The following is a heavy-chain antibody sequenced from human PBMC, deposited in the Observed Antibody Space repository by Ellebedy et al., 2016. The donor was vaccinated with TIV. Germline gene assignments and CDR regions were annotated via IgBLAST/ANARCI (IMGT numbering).Heavy chain of an antibody. D-gene: IGHD6-19*01. J-gene: IGHJ6*02. Sequence: MPGGSLRLSCTVSGGSISSSSYYWGWIRQPPGKGLEWIGSIYYSGSTYYNPSLKSRVTISVDTSKNQFSLKLSSVTAADTAVYYCARPQWLGYYGMDVWGQGTTVTVSS. CDR1: GGSISSSSYY. CDR3: ARPQWLGYYGMDV. V-gene: IGHV4-39*01. CDR2: IYYSGST.